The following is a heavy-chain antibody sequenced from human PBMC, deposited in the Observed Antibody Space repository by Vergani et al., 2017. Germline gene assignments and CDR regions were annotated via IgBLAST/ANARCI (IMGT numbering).Heavy chain of an antibody. CDR1: GYSFTSYW. Sequence: EVQLVQSGAEVKKPGESLKISCKGSGYSFTSYWIGWVRQMPGKGLEWMGIIYPGDSDTRYSPSFQGQVTISADKSISTAYLQWSSLKASDTAVYYCAKHDGGYYDSSGYYYSRPFDYWGQGTLVTVSS. J-gene: IGHJ4*02. CDR3: AKHDGGYYDSSGYYYSRPFDY. V-gene: IGHV5-51*01. D-gene: IGHD3-22*01. CDR2: IYPGDSDT.